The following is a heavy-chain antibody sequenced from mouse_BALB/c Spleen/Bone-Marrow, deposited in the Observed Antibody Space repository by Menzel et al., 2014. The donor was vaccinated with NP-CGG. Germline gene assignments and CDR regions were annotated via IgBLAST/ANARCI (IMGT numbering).Heavy chain of an antibody. Sequence: SGPELVKPGTSVKVSCKASGYAFTSYNIYWVKQSPGESLEWIGYFDPYNGGTDYNQKFKGKATLTVDKSSSTAYMHLNSLTSEDSAVYYCARSGYGDYWGQGTTLTVSS. D-gene: IGHD2-14*01. CDR1: GYAFTSYN. CDR3: ARSGYGDY. CDR2: FDPYNGGT. V-gene: IGHV1S135*01. J-gene: IGHJ2*01.